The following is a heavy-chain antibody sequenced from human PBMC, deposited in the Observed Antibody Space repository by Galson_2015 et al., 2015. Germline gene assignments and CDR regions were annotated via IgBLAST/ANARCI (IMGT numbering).Heavy chain of an antibody. V-gene: IGHV3-53*01. Sequence: SLRLSCAASGFTVSSNYMSWVRQAPGKGLEWVSVIYSGGSTYYADSVKGRFTISRDNSKNTLYLQMNSLRAEDTAVYYCARVNREQWLAFDYWGQGTLVTVSS. CDR2: IYSGGST. J-gene: IGHJ4*02. CDR3: ARVNREQWLAFDY. CDR1: GFTVSSNY. D-gene: IGHD6-19*01.